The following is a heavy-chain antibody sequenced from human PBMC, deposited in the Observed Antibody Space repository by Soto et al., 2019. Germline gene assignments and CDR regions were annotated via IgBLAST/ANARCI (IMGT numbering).Heavy chain of an antibody. CDR2: IDAHSGGT. CDR1: GFSFTGYY. V-gene: IGHV1-2*02. CDR3: AKDLTRQLAYWLDP. J-gene: IGHJ5*02. Sequence: ASVKVSCKASGFSFTGYYIHWLRQAPGQGLEWMGWIDAHSGGTEYAQKFQGRVTLTRDTSIATAYLTLTSLTSDDTALYYCAKDLTRQLAYWLDPWGQGTQVTVSS. D-gene: IGHD6-6*01.